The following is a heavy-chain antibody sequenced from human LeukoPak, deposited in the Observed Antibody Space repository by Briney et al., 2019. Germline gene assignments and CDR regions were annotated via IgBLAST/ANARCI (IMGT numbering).Heavy chain of an antibody. Sequence: ASVKVSCKASGYTFTGYYFHWVRQAPGQGLEWMGWINPNSGGTNYAEKFQGRVTMTRDTSISTAYMELSSLRSDDTAVYYCARTYSGYVFAPGDYWGQGTLVTVSS. CDR3: ARTYSGYVFAPGDY. CDR2: INPNSGGT. J-gene: IGHJ4*02. CDR1: GYTFTGYY. V-gene: IGHV1-2*02. D-gene: IGHD5-12*01.